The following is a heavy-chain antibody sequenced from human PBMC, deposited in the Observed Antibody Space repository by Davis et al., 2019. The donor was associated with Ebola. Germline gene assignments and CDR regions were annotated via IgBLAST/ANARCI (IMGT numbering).Heavy chain of an antibody. J-gene: IGHJ4*02. CDR2: ISSSSYI. D-gene: IGHD1-1*01. CDR1: GFTFSSYS. Sequence: GESLKISCAASGFTFSSYSMNWVRQAPGKGLEWVSSISSSSYIYYADSVKGRFTISRDNAKNSLYLQMNSLRAEDTAVYYCARDGVQLGILAYWGQGTLVTVSS. CDR3: ARDGVQLGILAY. V-gene: IGHV3-21*01.